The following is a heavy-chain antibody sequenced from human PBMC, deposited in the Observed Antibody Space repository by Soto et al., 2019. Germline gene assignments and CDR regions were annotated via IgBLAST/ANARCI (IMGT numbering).Heavy chain of an antibody. D-gene: IGHD6-6*01. Sequence: SETLSLTCTVSGGSISSYYWSWIRQPPGKGLEWIGYIYYSGSTNYNPSLKSRVTISVDTSKNQFSLKLSSVTAADTAVYYCSGTACPGRSYCSYFMDVWGQGTTVTVSS. V-gene: IGHV4-59*01. CDR2: IYYSGST. J-gene: IGHJ6*03. CDR3: SGTACPGRSYCSYFMDV. CDR1: GGSISSYY.